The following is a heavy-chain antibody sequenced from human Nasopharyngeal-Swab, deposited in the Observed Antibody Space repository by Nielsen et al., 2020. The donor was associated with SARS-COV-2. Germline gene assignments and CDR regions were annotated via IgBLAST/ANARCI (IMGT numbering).Heavy chain of an antibody. J-gene: IGHJ4*02. D-gene: IGHD6-13*01. CDR2: LSNDGGDK. CDR1: GFTFSRYG. Sequence: GGSLRLSCAASGFTFSRYGMHWLRQVPGKGLEWVAVLSNDGGDKYYADSVKGRFTISRDNSKNTLYLQMNSLRPEDTAVYYCAKDGEVAAARYYFDYWGQGTLVTVSS. CDR3: AKDGEVAAARYYFDY. V-gene: IGHV3-30*18.